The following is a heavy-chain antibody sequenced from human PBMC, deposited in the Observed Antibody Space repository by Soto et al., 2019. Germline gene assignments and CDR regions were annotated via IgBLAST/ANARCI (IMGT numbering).Heavy chain of an antibody. D-gene: IGHD5-18*01. CDR2: IYYSGST. J-gene: IGHJ4*02. CDR3: ARLRGYSYGSPDY. V-gene: IGHV4-34*01. Sequence: SETLSLTCAVYGGSFSDYSWTWIRQPPGKGLEWIGSIYYSGSTYYNPSLKSRVTISVDTSKNQFSLKLSSVTAADTAVYYCARLRGYSYGSPDYRGQGTLVTVSS. CDR1: GGSFSDYS.